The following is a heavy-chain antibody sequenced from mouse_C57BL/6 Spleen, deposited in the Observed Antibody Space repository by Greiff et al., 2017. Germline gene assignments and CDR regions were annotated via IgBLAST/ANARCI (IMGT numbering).Heavy chain of an antibody. Sequence: EVMLVESGGDLVKPGGSLKLSCAASGFTFSSYGMSWVRQTPDKRLEWVATISSGGSYTYYPDSVKGRFTISRDNAKNTLYLQMSSLKSEDTAMYYCARHITTVVATNAMDYWGQGTSVTVSS. V-gene: IGHV5-6*02. CDR2: ISSGGSYT. D-gene: IGHD1-1*01. CDR1: GFTFSSYG. CDR3: ARHITTVVATNAMDY. J-gene: IGHJ4*01.